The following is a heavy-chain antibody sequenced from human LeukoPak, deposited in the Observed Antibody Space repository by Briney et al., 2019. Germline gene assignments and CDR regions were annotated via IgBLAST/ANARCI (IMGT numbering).Heavy chain of an antibody. J-gene: IGHJ6*03. V-gene: IGHV4-39*07. CDR2: IYYSGST. CDR3: ARAPRYCSSTSCYWSYYYMDV. Sequence: SETLSHTCTVSGGSISSSSYYWGWIRQPPGKGLEWIGSIYYSGSTYYNPSLKSRVTISVDTSKNQFSLKLSSVTAADTAVYYCARAPRYCSSTSCYWSYYYMDVWGKGTTVTVSS. D-gene: IGHD2-2*01. CDR1: GGSISSSSYY.